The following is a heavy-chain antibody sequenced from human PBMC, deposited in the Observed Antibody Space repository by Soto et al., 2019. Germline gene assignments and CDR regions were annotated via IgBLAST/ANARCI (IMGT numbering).Heavy chain of an antibody. CDR1: GGSISSGGYS. CDR2: IYHSGST. D-gene: IGHD3-22*01. Sequence: PSETLSLTCAVSGGSISSGGYSWSWIRQPPGKGLEWIGYIYHSGSTYYNPSLKSRVTISVDRSKNQFSLKLSSVTAADTAVYFCARYSPPKKTYDSNPGWFDPWGQGTLVTVSS. CDR3: ARYSPPKKTYDSNPGWFDP. V-gene: IGHV4-30-2*02. J-gene: IGHJ5*02.